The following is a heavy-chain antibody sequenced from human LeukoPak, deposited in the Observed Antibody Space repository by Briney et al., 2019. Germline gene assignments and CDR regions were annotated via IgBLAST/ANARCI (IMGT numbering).Heavy chain of an antibody. CDR2: VSFERNDK. J-gene: IGHJ4*02. CDR1: GFNFRSFG. V-gene: IGHV3-30*03. D-gene: IGHD1-26*01. Sequence: GGSLRLSCAASGFNFRSFGFHWVRQAPGKGLEWLAIVSFERNDKYYADSVKGRFTISGDESKNTLYLQMNSLRSEDTAVHYCARDPLRRGTSYLDNWGQGTLVTVAS. CDR3: ARDPLRRGTSYLDN.